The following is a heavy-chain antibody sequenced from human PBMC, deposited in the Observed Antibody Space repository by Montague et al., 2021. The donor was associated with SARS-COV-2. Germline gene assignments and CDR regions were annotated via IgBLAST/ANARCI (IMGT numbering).Heavy chain of an antibody. J-gene: IGHJ4*02. CDR1: GGSISSSSYY. CDR2: IYYSGST. V-gene: IGHV4-39*01. Sequence: SETLSLTCTVSGGSISSSSYYWCWIRQPPGRGLEWFVCIYYSGSTYYNPSLTSRVTISGATSKNQFSLKLSSVTAADTAVYYCDGSSEEKYYLDYWGQGTLVTVSS. CDR3: DGSSEEKYYLDY. D-gene: IGHD3-22*01.